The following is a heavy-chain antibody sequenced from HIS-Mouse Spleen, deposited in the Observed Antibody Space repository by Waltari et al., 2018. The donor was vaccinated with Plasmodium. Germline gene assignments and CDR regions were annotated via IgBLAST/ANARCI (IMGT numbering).Heavy chain of an antibody. V-gene: IGHV1-2*02. J-gene: IGHJ1*01. CDR2: VNPNSGGT. D-gene: IGHD6-13*01. Sequence: QVQLVQSGAEVKKPGASVKVSCKASGYTFTGYYLHWVRQAPVQGLEWMGWVNPNSGGTNYAQKFQGRVTMTRDTSISTAYMELSRLRSDDTAVYYCARVLGYKAAAGTFVEYFQHWGQGTLVTVSS. CDR3: ARVLGYKAAAGTFVEYFQH. CDR1: GYTFTGYY.